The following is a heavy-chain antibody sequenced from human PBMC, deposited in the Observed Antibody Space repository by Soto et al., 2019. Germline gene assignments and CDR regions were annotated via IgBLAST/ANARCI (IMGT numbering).Heavy chain of an antibody. Sequence: TLSLTCTVSGGSISSYYWSWIRQPAGKGLEWIGRIYTSGSTNYNPSLKSRVTMSVDTSKNQFSLKLSSVTAADTAVYYCARDMGPTSIAAAEGPYYYGMDVWGQGTTVTVSS. CDR1: GGSISSYY. CDR3: ARDMGPTSIAAAEGPYYYGMDV. J-gene: IGHJ6*02. V-gene: IGHV4-4*07. D-gene: IGHD6-13*01. CDR2: IYTSGST.